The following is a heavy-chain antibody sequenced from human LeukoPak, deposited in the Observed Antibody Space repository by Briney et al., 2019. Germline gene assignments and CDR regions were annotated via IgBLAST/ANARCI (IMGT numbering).Heavy chain of an antibody. CDR2: INHSGST. Sequence: KASETLSLTCAVYGGSFSGYYWSWIRQPPGKGLEWIGEINHSGSTNYNPSLKSRVTISVDTSKNQFSLKLSSVTAADTAVYYCARGTPLYSSGWYHYWGQGTLVTVSS. V-gene: IGHV4-34*01. D-gene: IGHD6-19*01. CDR3: ARGTPLYSSGWYHY. CDR1: GGSFSGYY. J-gene: IGHJ4*02.